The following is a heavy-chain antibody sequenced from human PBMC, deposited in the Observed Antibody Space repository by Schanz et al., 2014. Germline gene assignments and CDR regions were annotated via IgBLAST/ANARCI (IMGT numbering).Heavy chain of an antibody. CDR3: ARIGGSVFDY. Sequence: EVQLVESGGGLVQPGGSLRLSCTASGFTFSDYWMSWVRQAPGKGPEWVANIKRDGSEKNYLDSVKGRFTISRDNSKNSLYLQMNSLRAEDTAVYYCARIGGSVFDYWAQGTLVTVSS. D-gene: IGHD3-10*01. CDR1: GFTFSDYW. CDR2: IKRDGSEK. J-gene: IGHJ4*02. V-gene: IGHV3-7*05.